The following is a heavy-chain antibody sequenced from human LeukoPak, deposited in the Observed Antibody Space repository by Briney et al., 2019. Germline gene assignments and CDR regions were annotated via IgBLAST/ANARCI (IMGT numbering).Heavy chain of an antibody. D-gene: IGHD1-26*01. J-gene: IGHJ4*02. CDR3: AREVGAIYFDY. CDR1: GFTFSSYS. V-gene: IGHV3-48*02. CDR2: ISSSSTI. Sequence: GGSLRLSCAASGFTFSSYSMNWVRQAPGKGLEWVSYISSSSTIYYADSVKGRFTISRDNAKNSLYLQMNSLRDEDTAVYYCAREVGAIYFDYWGQGTLVTVSS.